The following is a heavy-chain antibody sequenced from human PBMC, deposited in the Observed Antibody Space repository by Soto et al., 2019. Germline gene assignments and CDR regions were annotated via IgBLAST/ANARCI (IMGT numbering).Heavy chain of an antibody. D-gene: IGHD3-9*01. CDR3: ARSSTYYDILTGSDDAFDI. V-gene: IGHV3-74*01. CDR1: GFTFSSYW. J-gene: IGHJ3*02. CDR2: INSDGSST. Sequence: GGSLRLSCTASGFTFSSYWMHWVRQAPGKGLVWVSRINSDGSSTSYADSVKGRFTISRHNAKNTLYLQMNSLRAEDTAVYYCARSSTYYDILTGSDDAFDIWGQGTMVTVSS.